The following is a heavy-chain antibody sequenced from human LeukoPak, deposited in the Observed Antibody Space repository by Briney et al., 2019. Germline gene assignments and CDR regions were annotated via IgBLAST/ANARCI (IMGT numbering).Heavy chain of an antibody. CDR1: GGSISSSSYY. D-gene: IGHD3-10*01. CDR3: TRDGSGLFDP. V-gene: IGHV4-39*07. Sequence: PSETLSLTCTVSGGSISSSSYYWGWIRQPPGKGLEWIGSIYYSGSTYYNPSLKSRDTISVDTSKNQFSLKLSSVTAADTAVYYCTRDGSGLFDPWGQGTLVTVSS. CDR2: IYYSGST. J-gene: IGHJ5*02.